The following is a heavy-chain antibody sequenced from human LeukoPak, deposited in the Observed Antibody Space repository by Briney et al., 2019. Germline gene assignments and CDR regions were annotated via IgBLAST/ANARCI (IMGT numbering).Heavy chain of an antibody. J-gene: IGHJ5*02. CDR2: ISTGSSYI. Sequence: GGSLRLSCAASGFTFSTYTMNWVRQAPGKGLEWVSSISTGSSYIYYADSVRGRFTISRDNAKNSLYLQMNNLRAAGTAVYYCARDRIAYYDKGGFDPWGQGTLVTVSS. D-gene: IGHD3-22*01. V-gene: IGHV3-21*01. CDR3: ARDRIAYYDKGGFDP. CDR1: GFTFSTYT.